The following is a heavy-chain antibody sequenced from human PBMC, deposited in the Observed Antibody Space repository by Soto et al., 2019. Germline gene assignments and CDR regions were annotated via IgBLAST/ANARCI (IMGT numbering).Heavy chain of an antibody. J-gene: IGHJ4*02. D-gene: IGHD1-7*01. CDR2: ISYDGSNK. V-gene: IGHV3-30*18. CDR1: GFTFSSYG. CDR3: AKDGEPAASWNYQFDY. Sequence: PGGSLRLSFAASGFTFSSYGMHWVRQAPGKGLEWVAVISYDGSNKYYADSVKGRFTISRDNSKNTLYLQMNSLRAEDTAVYYCAKDGEPAASWNYQFDYWGQGTLVTVS.